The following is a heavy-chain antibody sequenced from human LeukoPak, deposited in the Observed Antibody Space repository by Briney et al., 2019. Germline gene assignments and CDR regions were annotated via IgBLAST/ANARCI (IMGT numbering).Heavy chain of an antibody. CDR1: GYTFTGYY. J-gene: IGHJ5*02. CDR2: INPNSGGT. V-gene: IGHV1-2*02. Sequence: GASVKVSCKASGYTFTGYYMHWVRQAPGQGLEWMGWINPNSGGTNYAQKFQGRVTMTRVTSISTAYMELSRLRSDDTAVYYCARDHGRSSWYYYNPPDWFDPWGQGTLVTVSS. CDR3: ARDHGRSSWYYYNPPDWFDP. D-gene: IGHD6-13*01.